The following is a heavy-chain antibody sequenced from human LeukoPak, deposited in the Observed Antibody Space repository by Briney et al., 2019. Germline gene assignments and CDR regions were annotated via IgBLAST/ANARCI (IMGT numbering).Heavy chain of an antibody. J-gene: IGHJ5*02. CDR2: INPSGSST. CDR3: ARDNSVGETAWWFDP. Sequence: ASVKVSCKASGYSFTSYYMHWVRQAPGQGLEWMGLINPSGSSTTYAQRFQGRVTMTRDISTSTDFMELTSLTSDDTAMYYCARDNSVGETAWWFDPWGQGTLVTVSS. D-gene: IGHD1-26*01. V-gene: IGHV1-46*01. CDR1: GYSFTSYY.